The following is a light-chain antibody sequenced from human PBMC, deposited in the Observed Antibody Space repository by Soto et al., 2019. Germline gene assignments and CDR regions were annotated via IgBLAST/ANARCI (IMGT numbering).Light chain of an antibody. CDR1: SSDIGGYNF. V-gene: IGLV2-14*01. J-gene: IGLJ1*01. Sequence: QSVLTQPASVSGSPGQSITISCTGSSSDIGGYNFVSWYQQYPGKAPKLIIYDVTNRPSGVSNRFSGSKSGNTASLTISGLQAEDEADYYCNSYASTTTLVFGAGTKLTVL. CDR3: NSYASTTTLV. CDR2: DVT.